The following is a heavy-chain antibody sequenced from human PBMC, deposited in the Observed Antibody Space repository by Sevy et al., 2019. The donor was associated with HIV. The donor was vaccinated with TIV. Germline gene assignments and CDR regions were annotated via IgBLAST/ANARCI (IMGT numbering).Heavy chain of an antibody. CDR1: GFTFSSYG. Sequence: GGSLRLSCAASGFTFSSYGMHWVRQAPGKGLEWVAVISYDGSNKYYADPVKGRFTISRDNSKNTLYLQMNSLRAEDTAVYYCAKDAVRWSGAIYYYGMDVWGQGTTVTVSS. CDR2: ISYDGSNK. D-gene: IGHD2-15*01. V-gene: IGHV3-30*18. J-gene: IGHJ6*02. CDR3: AKDAVRWSGAIYYYGMDV.